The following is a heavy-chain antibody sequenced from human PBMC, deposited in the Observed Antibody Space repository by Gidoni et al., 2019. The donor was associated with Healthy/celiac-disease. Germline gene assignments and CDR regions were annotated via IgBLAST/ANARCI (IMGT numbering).Heavy chain of an antibody. CDR2: ISYDGSNK. Sequence: QVQLVESGGGVVQPGRSLRLSCAASGFTFSSYAMHWVRQAPGKGLEWVAVISYDGSNKYYADSVKGRFTISRDNSKNTLYLQMNSLRAEDTAVYYCARDHCSSTSCYTAWGNWFDPWGQGTLVTVSS. D-gene: IGHD2-2*02. J-gene: IGHJ5*02. CDR1: GFTFSSYA. V-gene: IGHV3-30-3*01. CDR3: ARDHCSSTSCYTAWGNWFDP.